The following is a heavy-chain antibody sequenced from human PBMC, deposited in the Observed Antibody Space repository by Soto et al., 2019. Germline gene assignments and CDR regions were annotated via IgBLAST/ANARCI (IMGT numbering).Heavy chain of an antibody. J-gene: IGHJ4*02. CDR2: MYRSGDT. D-gene: IGHD6-6*01. CDR1: GFSVTTGYY. Sequence: PSETLSLTCAVSGFSVTTGYYWGWIRQPPGKGLEWIGTMYRSGDTFYNPSLKSRATISVDASKNRFSLKLTSVTATDTAVYYCARMEGSSHKFDYWGQGALVTVSS. CDR3: ARMEGSSHKFDY. V-gene: IGHV4-38-2*01.